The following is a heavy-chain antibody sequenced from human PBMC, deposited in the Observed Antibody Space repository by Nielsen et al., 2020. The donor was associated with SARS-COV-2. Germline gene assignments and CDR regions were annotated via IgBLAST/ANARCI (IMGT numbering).Heavy chain of an antibody. CDR3: ARDWSRAFDV. CDR2: IKPDGSEK. CDR1: GFTFTSHW. V-gene: IGHV3-7*01. Sequence: GESLKISCAASGFTFTSHWVSWVRQAPGKGLEWVANIKPDGSEKYYVDSVRGRFTISRDNAKNSMSLQMNSLRVEDTAVYYCARDWSRAFDVWGQGTMVTVSS. J-gene: IGHJ3*01.